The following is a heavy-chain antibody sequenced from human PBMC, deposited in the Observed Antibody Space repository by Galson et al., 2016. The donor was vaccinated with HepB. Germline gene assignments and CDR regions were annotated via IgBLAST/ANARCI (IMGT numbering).Heavy chain of an antibody. CDR2: ISGSGANT. CDR3: AKDQDNSGVFYFDY. CDR1: EFTFDNYA. Sequence: SLRLSCAASEFTFDNYAMSWGRQAPGKGLEWVSGISGSGANTHYAHSVRDRFTISRDNSDNTLYLQMNSLRADDTAVYYCAKDQDNSGVFYFDYWGRGTLVIVSS. J-gene: IGHJ4*02. D-gene: IGHD5-12*01. V-gene: IGHV3-23*01.